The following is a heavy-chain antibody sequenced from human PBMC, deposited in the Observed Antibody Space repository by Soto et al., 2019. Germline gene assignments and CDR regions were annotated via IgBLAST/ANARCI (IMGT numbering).Heavy chain of an antibody. J-gene: IGHJ6*02. CDR3: AGTVTIVGRYYYYYGMDV. CDR1: GFTFSSYS. Sequence: SGGSLRLSCAASGFTFSSYSMNWVRQAPGKGLEWVSYISSSSSTIYYADSVKGRFTISRDNAKNSLYLQMNSLRDEDTAVYYCAGTVTIVGRYYYYYGMDVWGQGTTVTVSS. V-gene: IGHV3-48*02. CDR2: ISSSSSTI. D-gene: IGHD4-4*01.